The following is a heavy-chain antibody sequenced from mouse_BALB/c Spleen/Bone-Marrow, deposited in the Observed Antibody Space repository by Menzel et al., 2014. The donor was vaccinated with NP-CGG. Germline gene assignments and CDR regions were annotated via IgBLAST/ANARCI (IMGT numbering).Heavy chain of an antibody. Sequence: QVQLQQSGAELMKPGASVKISCKATGCTFSRYWIEWVKQRPGHGLEWIGEILPGSGSTNYNEKFKGKATFTADTSSNTAYMQLSSLTSEDSAVYYCARWGYGSSYVGYFDVWGAGTTVTVSS. CDR3: ARWGYGSSYVGYFDV. CDR2: ILPGSGST. J-gene: IGHJ1*01. CDR1: GCTFSRYW. V-gene: IGHV1-9*01. D-gene: IGHD1-1*01.